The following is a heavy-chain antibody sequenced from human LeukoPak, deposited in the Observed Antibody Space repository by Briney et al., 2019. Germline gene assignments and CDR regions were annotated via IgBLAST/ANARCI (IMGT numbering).Heavy chain of an antibody. V-gene: IGHV3-20*04. J-gene: IGHJ4*01. D-gene: IGHD3-22*01. Sequence: PGGSLRLSCAVSGFTFDDHGMSWVRQAPGKGLEWVSGINWNGGSTGYADSVKGRFTISRDNAKNSLYLQMNSLRAEDTAVYYCAKGRRGERITMIVDWGQEPWSPSPQ. CDR1: GFTFDDHG. CDR2: INWNGGST. CDR3: AKGRRGERITMIVD.